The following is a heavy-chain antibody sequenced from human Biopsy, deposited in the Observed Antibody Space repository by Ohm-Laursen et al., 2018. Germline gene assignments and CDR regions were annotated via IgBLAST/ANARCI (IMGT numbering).Heavy chain of an antibody. CDR2: IWYDGSIE. CDR1: GFTFNKHA. Sequence: SLRLSCAASGFTFNKHAMNWVRQAPGKGLEWVAVIWYDGSIEYYVDSVKGRFTISRDNYKNILYLQMNSLRVEDTAVYYCARDRLLYQYDSSGSDIGGKGTVVTASS. V-gene: IGHV3-33*01. D-gene: IGHD3-22*01. CDR3: ARDRLLYQYDSSGSDI. J-gene: IGHJ3*02.